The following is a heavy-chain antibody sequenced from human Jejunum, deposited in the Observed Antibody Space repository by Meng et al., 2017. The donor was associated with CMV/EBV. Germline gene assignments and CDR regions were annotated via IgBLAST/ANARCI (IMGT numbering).Heavy chain of an antibody. D-gene: IGHD3-10*01. CDR3: ATAIFMVRGVSDYFDN. V-gene: IGHV1-46*01. CDR2: FDPSGTYK. J-gene: IGHJ4*02. Sequence: SRDTFLDYYMHWVRQAPGQGLEWMGVFDPSGTYKRYAQQLHDRVSMTRDTSTSTVYLELTSLTSDDTAVYYCATAIFMVRGVSDYFDNWGQGTLVTVSS. CDR1: RDTFLDYY.